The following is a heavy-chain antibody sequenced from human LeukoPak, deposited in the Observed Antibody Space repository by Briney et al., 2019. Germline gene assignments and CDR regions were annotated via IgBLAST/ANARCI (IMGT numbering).Heavy chain of an antibody. Sequence: GGSLRLFRAPSWLTLHRYWMSGVRQAPGKGLEWVATMNQDGSEKYYVDSVKGRFTISRDNAKNSLYVQMNRLRDEDTAVYYCVRLDYYGSGSFDYWGQGTLVTVSS. J-gene: IGHJ4*02. CDR1: WLTLHRYW. V-gene: IGHV3-7*04. CDR3: VRLDYYGSGSFDY. D-gene: IGHD3-10*01. CDR2: MNQDGSEK.